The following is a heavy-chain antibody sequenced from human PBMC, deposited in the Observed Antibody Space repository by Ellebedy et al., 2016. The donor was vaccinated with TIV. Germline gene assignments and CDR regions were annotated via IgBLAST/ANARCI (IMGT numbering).Heavy chain of an antibody. CDR2: IQSKTDGGTT. J-gene: IGHJ6*02. CDR3: LGQWLVGWGAGSYGMDV. CDR1: GFTFSNAW. V-gene: IGHV3-15*01. D-gene: IGHD6-19*01. Sequence: GESLKISCAASGFTFSNAWMSWVRQGPGKGLEWVGRIQSKTDGGTTDYAAPVKGRFTISRDDSKNMVYVQMNSLKTEDTAVYYCLGQWLVGWGAGSYGMDVWGQGTTVTVSS.